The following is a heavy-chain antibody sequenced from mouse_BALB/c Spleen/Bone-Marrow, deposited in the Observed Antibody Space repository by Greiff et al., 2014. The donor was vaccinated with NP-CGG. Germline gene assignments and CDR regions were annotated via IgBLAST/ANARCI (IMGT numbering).Heavy chain of an antibody. J-gene: IGHJ4*01. Sequence: EVQLVESGGGLVKPGGSLKPSCAASGFTFSDYYMYWVRQTPEKRLEWVATISDGGSYTYYPDSVKGRFTISRDNAKNNLYLQMSSLKSEDTAMYYCARDGNYYAMDYWGQGTSVTVSS. V-gene: IGHV5-4*02. CDR1: GFTFSDYY. CDR3: ARDGNYYAMDY. CDR2: ISDGGSYT. D-gene: IGHD2-1*01.